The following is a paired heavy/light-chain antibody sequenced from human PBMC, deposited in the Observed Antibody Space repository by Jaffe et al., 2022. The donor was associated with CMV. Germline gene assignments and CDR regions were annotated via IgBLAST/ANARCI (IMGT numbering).Heavy chain of an antibody. V-gene: IGHV3-49*04. CDR2: SGNLPYGVTA. J-gene: IGHJ3*02. D-gene: IGHD6-13*01. CDR3: ARVPRTAAGLDAFDI. CDR1: GFTFSAFT. Sequence: EVQLVESGGGFIQPGRSLRLSCTTSGFTFSAFTVGWVRQAPGKGLEWVGFSGNLPYGVTAEYAASLRGRFTISRDDSKSVVYLQLNSLKTEDTAMYYCARVPRTAAGLDAFDIWGQGTMVTVSS.
Light chain of an antibody. Sequence: DIQVTQSPSTLSASIGDRVTITCRASQNISASLAWYQQKPGKAPKLLIYKASRLESGVPSRFSGSGSGTEFTLTIRSLPADDFATYYCQQYYSYSWTFGQGTRVEIK. CDR2: KAS. J-gene: IGKJ1*01. CDR1: QNISAS. CDR3: QQYYSYSWT. V-gene: IGKV1-5*03.